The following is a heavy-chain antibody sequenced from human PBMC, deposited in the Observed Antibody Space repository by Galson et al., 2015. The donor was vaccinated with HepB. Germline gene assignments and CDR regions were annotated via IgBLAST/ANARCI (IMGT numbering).Heavy chain of an antibody. D-gene: IGHD3-10*01. CDR1: GYTFTGYY. CDR3: AREAGVSPSYDAFDI. CDR2: INPNSGGT. J-gene: IGHJ3*02. V-gene: IGHV1-2*02. Sequence: SVKVSCKASGYTFTGYYMHWVRQAPGQGLEWMGWINPNSGGTNYAQKFQGRVTMTRDTSISTAYMELSRLRSDDTAVYYCAREAGVSPSYDAFDIWGQGTMVTVSS.